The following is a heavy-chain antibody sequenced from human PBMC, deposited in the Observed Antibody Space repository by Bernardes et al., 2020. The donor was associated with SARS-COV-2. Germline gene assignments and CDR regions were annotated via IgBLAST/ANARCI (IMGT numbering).Heavy chain of an antibody. D-gene: IGHD6-19*01. Sequence: SVKVSCKASGGTFSSYAISWVRQAPGQGLEWMGRIIPILGIANYAQKFQGRVTITADKSTSTAYMELSSLRSEDTAVYYCARDSRAVAGYYYGMDVWGQGTTVTVSS. V-gene: IGHV1-69*04. J-gene: IGHJ6*02. CDR2: IIPILGIA. CDR1: GGTFSSYA. CDR3: ARDSRAVAGYYYGMDV.